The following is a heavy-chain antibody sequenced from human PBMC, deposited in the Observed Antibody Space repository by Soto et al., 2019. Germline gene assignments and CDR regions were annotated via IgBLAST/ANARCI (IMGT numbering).Heavy chain of an antibody. CDR2: IYHSGST. Sequence: QVQLQESGPGLVKPSGTLSLTCAVSGGSISSSNWWSWVRQPPGKGLEWIGEIYHSGSTNYNPSPHSRLTKSEDKPKNQYSLKLSSVTAADTAVYYCSRVAGSYSYGMDVWGQGTTVTVSS. J-gene: IGHJ6*02. CDR1: GGSISSSNW. CDR3: SRVAGSYSYGMDV. D-gene: IGHD1-26*01. V-gene: IGHV4-4*02.